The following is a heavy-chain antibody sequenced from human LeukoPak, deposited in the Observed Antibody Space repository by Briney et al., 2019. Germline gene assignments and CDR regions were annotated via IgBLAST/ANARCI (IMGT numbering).Heavy chain of an antibody. Sequence: LSLTCAVSGGSFSSGAYSWSWIRQPPGKGLEWVSAINDDTPYYTDSVKGRFTISRDNAKNSLYLQMNSLRAEDTAVYYCARVSPDTVTTLQYFDYWGQGTLVTVSS. J-gene: IGHJ4*02. CDR1: GGSFSSGAYS. D-gene: IGHD4-17*01. CDR3: ARVSPDTVTTLQYFDY. V-gene: IGHV3-69-1*01. CDR2: INDDTP.